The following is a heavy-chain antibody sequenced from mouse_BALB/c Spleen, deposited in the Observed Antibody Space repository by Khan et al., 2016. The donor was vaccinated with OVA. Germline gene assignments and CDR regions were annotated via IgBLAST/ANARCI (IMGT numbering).Heavy chain of an antibody. CDR1: GYTFTDYY. CDR2: IYPGTGDT. D-gene: IGHD1-2*01. J-gene: IGHJ2*01. CDR3: SRDVATEYFNF. V-gene: IGHV1-84*02. Sequence: QVQLQQSGPELVKPGASVKISCKASGYTFTDYYINWVKQKPGQGLEWIGWIYPGTGDTQYNEKFKGKATLTVDTSSRTVYMQVSSLTSEDTAVYFCSRDVATEYFNFWGQGTTLTVSS.